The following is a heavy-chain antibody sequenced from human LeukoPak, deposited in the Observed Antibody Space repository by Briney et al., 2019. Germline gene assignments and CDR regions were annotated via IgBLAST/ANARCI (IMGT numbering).Heavy chain of an antibody. Sequence: PGGSLRLSCAASGFTFSSYGMHWVRQAPGKGLEWVAVISYDGSNKYYADSVKGRFTISRDSSKNTLYLQMNSLRAEDTAVYYCAKARAKDRATVSDFRKSYYYYGMDVWGQGTTVTVSS. CDR1: GFTFSSYG. CDR2: ISYDGSNK. CDR3: AKARAKDRATVSDFRKSYYYYGMDV. D-gene: IGHD4-11*01. J-gene: IGHJ6*02. V-gene: IGHV3-30*18.